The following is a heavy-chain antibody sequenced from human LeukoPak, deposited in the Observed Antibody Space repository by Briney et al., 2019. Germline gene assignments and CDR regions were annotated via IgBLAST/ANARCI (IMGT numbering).Heavy chain of an antibody. CDR3: ATFCDLAFEY. J-gene: IGHJ4*02. CDR1: GGSISSGDYY. D-gene: IGHD5/OR15-5a*01. V-gene: IGHV4-30-4*01. CDR2: IYHTGST. Sequence: SETLSLTCTVSGGSISSGDYYCSWIRQPPGKGLEWIGYIYHTGSTYYNSSLESRVTISLDTSKNQFSLKLSSLTAADTAVYYCATFCDLAFEYRDKRPLVTVSS.